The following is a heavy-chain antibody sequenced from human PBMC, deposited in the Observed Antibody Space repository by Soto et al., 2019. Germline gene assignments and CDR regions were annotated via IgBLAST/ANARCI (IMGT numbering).Heavy chain of an antibody. V-gene: IGHV4-4*02. CDR2: NYHSGNT. J-gene: IGHJ4*02. Sequence: QVQLQESGPGLVKPSGTLSLTCAVSGGSISSSNWWSWVRQPPGKGLEWNGENYHSGNTNYNQSLKSRVTMAVDKSRKQFSLKLSSVTAADTAVYYCARRWGEGRVDYWGQGTLVTVSS. D-gene: IGHD3-10*01. CDR1: GGSISSSNW. CDR3: ARRWGEGRVDY.